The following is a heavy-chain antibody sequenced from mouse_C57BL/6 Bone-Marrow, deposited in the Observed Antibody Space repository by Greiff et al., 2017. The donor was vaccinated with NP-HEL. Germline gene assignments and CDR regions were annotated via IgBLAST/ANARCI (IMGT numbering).Heavy chain of an antibody. J-gene: IGHJ3*01. D-gene: IGHD3-2*02. CDR2: INPYNGGT. CDR1: GYTFTDYY. CDR3: AKEGQATFWFAY. Sequence: VQLKESGPVLVKPGASVKMSCKASGYTFTDYYMNWVKQSHGKSLEWIGVINPYNGGTSYNQKFKGKATLTVDKSSSTAYMELNSLTSEDSAVYYCAKEGQATFWFAYWGQGTLVTVSA. V-gene: IGHV1-19*01.